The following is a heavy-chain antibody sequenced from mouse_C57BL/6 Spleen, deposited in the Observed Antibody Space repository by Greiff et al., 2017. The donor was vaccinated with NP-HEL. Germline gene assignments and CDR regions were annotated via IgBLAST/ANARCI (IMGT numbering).Heavy chain of an antibody. V-gene: IGHV1-52*01. D-gene: IGHD2-3*01. CDR3: ARSGGYYGFAY. Sequence: QVQLQQPGAELVRPGSSVKLSCKASGYTFTSYWMHWVKQRPIQGLEWIGNIDPSDSETHYNQKFKDKATLTVDKSSSTADMQLSSLTSEDSAVYYCARSGGYYGFAYWGQGTLVTVSA. CDR1: GYTFTSYW. J-gene: IGHJ3*01. CDR2: IDPSDSET.